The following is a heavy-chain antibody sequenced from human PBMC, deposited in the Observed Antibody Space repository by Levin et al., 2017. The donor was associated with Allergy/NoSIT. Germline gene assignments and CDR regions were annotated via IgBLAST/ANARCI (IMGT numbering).Heavy chain of an antibody. CDR3: AGRLLIWRGYFDR. J-gene: IGHJ2*01. V-gene: IGHV4-39*01. Sequence: PSETLSLTCTVSGDSFSSSYYYWGWIRQPPGKGLEWLGSIYYSGSTYYKPSLKSRLTMSVDTSKNQFSLKLSSVTAADTAVYYCAGRLLIWRGYFDRWGRGTLVTVSS. CDR1: GDSFSSSYYY. CDR2: IYYSGST. D-gene: IGHD3-9*01.